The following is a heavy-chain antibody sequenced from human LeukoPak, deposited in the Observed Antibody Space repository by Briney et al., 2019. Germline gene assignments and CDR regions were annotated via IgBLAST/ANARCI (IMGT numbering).Heavy chain of an antibody. CDR3: AKGIPVTAIRHFDF. D-gene: IGHD2-21*02. CDR1: GFSFSSYA. CDR2: TSGSGSSI. J-gene: IGHJ4*02. Sequence: PGGSLRLSCAASGFSFSSYAMSWVRQAPGKGLEWVSSTSGSGSSIYYADSVKGRFTISRDNSKNTLYLQMNSLRADDTAIYYCAKGIPVTAIRHFDFWGQGTLVTVSS. V-gene: IGHV3-23*01.